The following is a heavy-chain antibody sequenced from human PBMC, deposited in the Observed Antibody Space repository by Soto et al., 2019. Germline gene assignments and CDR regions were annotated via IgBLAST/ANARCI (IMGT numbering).Heavy chain of an antibody. Sequence: SETLSLTCAVYGGSFSGYYWSWIRQPPGKGLEWIGEINHSGSTNYNPSLKSRVTISVDTSKNQFSLKLSSVTAADTAVYYCARLSGYDPRGYYYGMDVWGQGTTVTVSS. CDR3: ARLSGYDPRGYYYGMDV. D-gene: IGHD5-12*01. CDR1: GGSFSGYY. V-gene: IGHV4-34*01. CDR2: INHSGST. J-gene: IGHJ6*02.